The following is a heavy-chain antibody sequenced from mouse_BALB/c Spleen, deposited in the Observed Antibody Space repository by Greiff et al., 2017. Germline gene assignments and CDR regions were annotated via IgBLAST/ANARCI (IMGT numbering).Heavy chain of an antibody. J-gene: IGHJ4*01. Sequence: VQLQQSGAELVRPGALVKLSCKASGFNIKDYYMHWVKQRPEQGLEWIGWIDPENGNTIYDPKFPGKASITADTSSNTAYLQLSSLTSEDTAVYYGARWGLRLRKGAMDYWGQGTSVTVSS. V-gene: IGHV14-1*02. CDR2: IDPENGNT. D-gene: IGHD1-2*01. CDR1: GFNIKDYY. CDR3: ARWGLRLRKGAMDY.